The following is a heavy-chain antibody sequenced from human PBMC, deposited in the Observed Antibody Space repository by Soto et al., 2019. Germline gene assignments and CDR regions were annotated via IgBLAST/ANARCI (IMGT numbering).Heavy chain of an antibody. D-gene: IGHD5-12*01. CDR3: AKGGNLVATAFDA. V-gene: IGHV3-23*01. Sequence: EVQLLESGGYLVQPGGSLRLSCAASGFTFSSSAMSWVRQSPGSGLVWVSGINTRGNITYYSDSVKGRFTVSRDNSRNTLYLQTNSLRAEDTAVYYCAKGGNLVATAFDAWGQGTLVTVSS. CDR2: INTRGNIT. J-gene: IGHJ4*02. CDR1: GFTFSSSA.